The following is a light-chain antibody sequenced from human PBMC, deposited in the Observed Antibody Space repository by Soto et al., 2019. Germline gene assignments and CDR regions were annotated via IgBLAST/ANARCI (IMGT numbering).Light chain of an antibody. CDR1: QGINNF. Sequence: DIQMTQSPSSLSASVGDRVTITCRASQGINNFLAWYQQKQGKVPKLLIYAASTLQSGVPSRVSGSGSGTDFTLTINSLQPEDVGTYYCQKYYTAPLTFGPGTTVDVK. V-gene: IGKV1-27*01. CDR3: QKYYTAPLT. CDR2: AAS. J-gene: IGKJ3*01.